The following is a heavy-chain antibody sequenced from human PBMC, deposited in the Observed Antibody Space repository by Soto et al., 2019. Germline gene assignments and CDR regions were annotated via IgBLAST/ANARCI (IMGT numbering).Heavy chain of an antibody. Sequence: GGSLRLSCEASGIILSNYWMSWVRQAPGKGLEWVANIKQDGSEKWYVDSVKGRFIISRENAKNSLYLQMNSLRVEDTAVYYCARDRVPRSGLNCFFDIWGQGALVTVSS. V-gene: IGHV3-7*01. CDR1: GIILSNYW. CDR3: ARDRVPRSGLNCFFDI. D-gene: IGHD6-19*01. J-gene: IGHJ4*02. CDR2: IKQDGSEK.